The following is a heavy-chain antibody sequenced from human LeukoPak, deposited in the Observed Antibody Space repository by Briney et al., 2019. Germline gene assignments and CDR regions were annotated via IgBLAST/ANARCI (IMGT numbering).Heavy chain of an antibody. CDR2: IKQDGSER. V-gene: IGHV3-7*03. CDR3: ASPYCSGGRCAPGGY. CDR1: GFTFTNYW. J-gene: IGHJ4*02. Sequence: QPGGSLRLSCAASGFTFTNYWMTWVRQAPGKGLEWVANIKQDGSERYYVDSVKGRFTISRDNAKNSLYLQMNSLRAEDTAVYYCASPYCSGGRCAPGGYWGQGTLVTVSS. D-gene: IGHD2-15*01.